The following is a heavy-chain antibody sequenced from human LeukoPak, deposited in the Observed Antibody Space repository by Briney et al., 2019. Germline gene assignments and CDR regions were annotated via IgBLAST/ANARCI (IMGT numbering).Heavy chain of an antibody. V-gene: IGHV1-18*04. CDR1: GYTLTSYG. D-gene: IGHD5-18*01. J-gene: IGHJ4*02. Sequence: ASVKVSCKASGYTLTSYGISWVRQAPGQGLEWMGWISAYNGNTNYAQKLQGRVTMTTDTSTSTAYMELRSMRSDDTAVYYCARDTIQLCNDYWGQGTLVTVSS. CDR3: ARDTIQLCNDY. CDR2: ISAYNGNT.